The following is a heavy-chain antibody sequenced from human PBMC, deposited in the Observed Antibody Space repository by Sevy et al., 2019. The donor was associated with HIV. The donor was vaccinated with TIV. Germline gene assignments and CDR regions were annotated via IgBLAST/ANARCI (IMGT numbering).Heavy chain of an antibody. CDR2: ITGSGSTV. CDR3: AREGRDGYNYDE. CDR1: GFTFSDYY. J-gene: IGHJ4*02. Sequence: GGSLRLSCAASGFTFSDYYMSWIRQAPGKGLEWVSYITGSGSTVYYPDSVKGRFTISRDNTRNSLYLQMNSLRAEDTAVYYCAREGRDGYNYDEWGQGTLVTVSS. V-gene: IGHV3-11*01. D-gene: IGHD1-1*01.